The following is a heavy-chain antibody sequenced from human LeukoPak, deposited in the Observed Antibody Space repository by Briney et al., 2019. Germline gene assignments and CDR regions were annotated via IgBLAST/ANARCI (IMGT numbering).Heavy chain of an antibody. J-gene: IGHJ4*02. CDR3: ARQDSNGYYYMEYYFDY. Sequence: SETLSLTCAVYGGSFSGYYWGWIRQPPGKGLEWIGSIYYSGSTYYNPSLKSRVTISVDTSKNQFSLKLSSVTAADTAVYYCARQDSNGYYYMEYYFDYWGQGTLVTVSS. D-gene: IGHD3-22*01. CDR1: GGSFSGYY. CDR2: IYYSGST. V-gene: IGHV4-39*01.